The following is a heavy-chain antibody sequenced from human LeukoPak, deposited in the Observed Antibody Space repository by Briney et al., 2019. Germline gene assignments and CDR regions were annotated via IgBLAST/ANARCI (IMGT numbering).Heavy chain of an antibody. CDR3: AKDSGIVGATIDY. Sequence: GGSLRLSCAASGFTFSSYAMSWVRQAPGKGLEWVSAISGSGGSTCYADSVKGRFTISRDNSKNTLYLQMNSLRAEDTAVYYCAKDSGIVGATIDYWGQGTLVTVSS. D-gene: IGHD1-26*01. J-gene: IGHJ4*02. CDR2: ISGSGGST. V-gene: IGHV3-23*01. CDR1: GFTFSSYA.